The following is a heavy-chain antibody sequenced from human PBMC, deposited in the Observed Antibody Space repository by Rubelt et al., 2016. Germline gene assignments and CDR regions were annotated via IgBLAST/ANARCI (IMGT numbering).Heavy chain of an antibody. CDR1: GYSFTSYW. Sequence: EVQLVQSGAEVKKPGESLIISCHGSGYSFTSYWIRWVRQMPGKSLDWMGGMGASDSYTKYNPPFHSHVPMSVDKSIHTAYLQWNSLKASDTAIYYCARASATTVAGIGYWGQGTLVTVSS. CDR3: ARASATTVAGIGY. J-gene: IGHJ4*02. CDR2: MGASDSYT. V-gene: IGHV5-10-1*03. D-gene: IGHD6-19*01.